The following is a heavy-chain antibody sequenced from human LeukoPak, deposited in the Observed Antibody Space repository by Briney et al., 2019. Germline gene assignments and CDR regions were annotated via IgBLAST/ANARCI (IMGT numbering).Heavy chain of an antibody. D-gene: IGHD6-19*01. CDR3: ARGLYSSGWWIYFDY. Sequence: SETLSLTCTVSGGSISSYYWSWIRQPPGKGLEWLGYIYYSGSTNYNPSLKSRVTISVDTSKNQFSLKLSSVTAADTAVYYCARGLYSSGWWIYFDYWGQGTLVTVSS. J-gene: IGHJ4*02. V-gene: IGHV4-59*01. CDR1: GGSISSYY. CDR2: IYYSGST.